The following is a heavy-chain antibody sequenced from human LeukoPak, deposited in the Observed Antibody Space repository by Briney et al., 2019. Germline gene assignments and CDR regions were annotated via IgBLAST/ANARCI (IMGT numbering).Heavy chain of an antibody. CDR3: ARSIVVVPAAAYLDAFDI. Sequence: SETLSLTCTVSGGSISSYYWSWIRQPPGKGLEWIGYIYYSGSTNYNPSRKSRVTISVDTSKNQFSLKLSSVTAADTAVYYCARSIVVVPAAAYLDAFDIWGQGTMVTVSS. D-gene: IGHD2-2*01. J-gene: IGHJ3*02. CDR2: IYYSGST. V-gene: IGHV4-59*08. CDR1: GGSISSYY.